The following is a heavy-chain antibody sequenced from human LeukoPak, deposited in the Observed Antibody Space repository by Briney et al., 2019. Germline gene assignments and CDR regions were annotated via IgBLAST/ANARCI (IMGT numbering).Heavy chain of an antibody. CDR3: ARLSTAAADSDY. V-gene: IGHV3-7*01. CDR1: GFTFSTYW. CDR2: IKQDGSEK. D-gene: IGHD6-13*01. Sequence: GGSLRLSCAASGFTFSTYWMSWVCQAPGKGLEWVANIKQDGSEKYYVDSVKGRFTISRDNAKNSVYLQMNSLRAEDTAVYYCARLSTAAADSDYWGQGTLVTVSS. J-gene: IGHJ4*02.